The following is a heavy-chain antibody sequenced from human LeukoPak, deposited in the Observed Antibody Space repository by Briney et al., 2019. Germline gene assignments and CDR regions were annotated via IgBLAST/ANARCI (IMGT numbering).Heavy chain of an antibody. CDR1: GGSISSYY. CDR2: IYYSGST. V-gene: IGHV4-59*01. Sequence: SETLSLTCTVSGGSISSYYWSWIRQPPGKGLEWIGYIYYSGSTNYNPSLKSRVTISVDTSKNQFSLKLSSVTAADTAVYYCARGHIVASFDPWGQGTLVTVSS. J-gene: IGHJ5*02. D-gene: IGHD5-12*01. CDR3: ARGHIVASFDP.